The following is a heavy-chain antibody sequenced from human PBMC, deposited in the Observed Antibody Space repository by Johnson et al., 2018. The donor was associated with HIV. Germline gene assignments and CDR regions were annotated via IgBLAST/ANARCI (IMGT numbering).Heavy chain of an antibody. CDR3: ARGSLIVIVSDAFDI. D-gene: IGHD3-16*02. CDR2: IKQAGSEK. Sequence: EMRLVESGGGVVQPGRSLRLSCAASGFTFSRYWMSWVREAPGKGLEWVANIKQAGSEKYYVEYVKGQFTISRDNAKNSLYLQMNSLRAEDTAMYYCARGSLIVIVSDAFDIWGQGTMVTVSS. CDR1: GFTFSRYW. V-gene: IGHV3-7*01. J-gene: IGHJ3*02.